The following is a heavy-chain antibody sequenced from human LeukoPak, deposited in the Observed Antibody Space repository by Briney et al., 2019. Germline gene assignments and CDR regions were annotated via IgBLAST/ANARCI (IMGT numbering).Heavy chain of an antibody. Sequence: ASVNVSCKASVDTFTGYYMHWVRQAPGQGLEWMGWINPNRGGTNYVQKFQGWVTMTRDTSISTAYMELSRLRSDDTAVYYCARDQGGSSWYPEYRYYGMDVWRQATTDTVSS. V-gene: IGHV1-2*04. CDR1: VDTFTGYY. CDR2: INPNRGGT. D-gene: IGHD6-13*01. CDR3: ARDQGGSSWYPEYRYYGMDV. J-gene: IGHJ6*02.